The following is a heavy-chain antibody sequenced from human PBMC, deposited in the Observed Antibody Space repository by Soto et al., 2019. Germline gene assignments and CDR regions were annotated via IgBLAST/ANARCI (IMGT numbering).Heavy chain of an antibody. CDR3: AKDRRFSNYGMDV. V-gene: IGHV3-33*06. J-gene: IGHJ6*02. Sequence: SLRLSCAASGFTFSSYGMHWVRQAPGKGLEWVAVIWYDGSNKYYADSVKGRFTISRDNAKNTLYLEMNSLRVEDTAVYYCAKDRRFSNYGMDVWGQGTTVTVSS. CDR1: GFTFSSYG. CDR2: IWYDGSNK. D-gene: IGHD3-10*01.